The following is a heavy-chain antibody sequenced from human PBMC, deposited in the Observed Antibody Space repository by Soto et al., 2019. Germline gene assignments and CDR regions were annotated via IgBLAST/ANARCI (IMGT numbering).Heavy chain of an antibody. CDR2: IDGSGNT. CDR1: SESLSGYY. CDR3: VGARGRLVGFDY. J-gene: IGHJ4*02. Sequence: QVQLQQWGAGLLKPSETLSLTCAVNSESLSGYYWSWIRQSPGKGLEWIGEIDGSGNTNYSPSLRSRVAMSVDTFKNHISLNLNSVSAADTAAYYCVGARGRLVGFDYWGQGTLVTVSS. D-gene: IGHD1-26*01. V-gene: IGHV4-34*01.